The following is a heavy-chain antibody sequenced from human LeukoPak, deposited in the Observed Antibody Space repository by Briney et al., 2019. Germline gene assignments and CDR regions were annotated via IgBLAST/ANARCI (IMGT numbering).Heavy chain of an antibody. Sequence: PSETLSLTCAVSGYSISSGYYWGWIRQPPGKGLEWIGSIYHSGSTYYNPSLKSRVTISVDTSKNQFSLKLSSVTAAGTAVYYCARGVVVVVAAPEGDWFDPWGQGTLVTVSS. J-gene: IGHJ5*02. D-gene: IGHD2-15*01. CDR2: IYHSGST. V-gene: IGHV4-38-2*01. CDR3: ARGVVVVVAAPEGDWFDP. CDR1: GYSISSGYY.